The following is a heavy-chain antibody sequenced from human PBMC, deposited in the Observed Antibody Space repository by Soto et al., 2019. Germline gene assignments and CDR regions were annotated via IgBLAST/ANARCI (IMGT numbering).Heavy chain of an antibody. D-gene: IGHD3-22*01. CDR1: GFTFSSYS. Sequence: LGGSLRLSCAASGFTFSSYSMNWVRQAPGKGLEWVSSISSSSSYIYYADSVKGRFTISRDNAKNSLYLQMNSLRAEDTAVYYCARDGGYYDSSGYYYFDYWGQGTLVTVSS. CDR2: ISSSSSYI. J-gene: IGHJ4*02. CDR3: ARDGGYYDSSGYYYFDY. V-gene: IGHV3-21*01.